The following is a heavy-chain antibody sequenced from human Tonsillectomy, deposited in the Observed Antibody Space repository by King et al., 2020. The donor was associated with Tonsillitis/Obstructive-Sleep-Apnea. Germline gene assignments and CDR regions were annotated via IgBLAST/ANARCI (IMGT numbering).Heavy chain of an antibody. J-gene: IGHJ4*02. V-gene: IGHV3-9*01. CDR3: AKAPRYQLLYGAFDY. CDR1: GFTFDDYA. CDR2: ISWNSGSI. Sequence: DVQLVESGGGLVQPGRSLRLSCAASGFTFDDYAMHWVRQAPGKGLEWVSGISWNSGSIGYADSVKGRFTISRDNAKKSLYLQMNSLRAEDTALYNCAKAPRYQLLYGAFDYWGQGTLVTVSS. D-gene: IGHD2-2*02.